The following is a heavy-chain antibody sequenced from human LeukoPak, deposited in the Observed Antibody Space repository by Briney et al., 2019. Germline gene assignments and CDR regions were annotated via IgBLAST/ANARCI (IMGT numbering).Heavy chain of an antibody. V-gene: IGHV1-8*03. CDR3: ARGGPRVLPYAFDY. D-gene: IGHD5/OR15-5a*01. Sequence: ASVKVSCKASGYTFTSYDINWVRQATGQGLEWMGWMNPNSGNTGYAQKFQGRVTITRNTSISTAYMELSSLRSEDTAVCYCARGGPRVLPYAFDYWGQGTLVTVSS. CDR1: GYTFTSYD. CDR2: MNPNSGNT. J-gene: IGHJ4*02.